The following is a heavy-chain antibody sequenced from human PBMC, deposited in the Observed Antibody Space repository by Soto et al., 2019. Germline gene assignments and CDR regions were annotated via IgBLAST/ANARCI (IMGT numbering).Heavy chain of an antibody. CDR3: ARGMTTVTTDDY. CDR1: GGSISSGGYS. Sequence: QLQLQESGSGLVKPSQTLSLTCAVSGGSISSGGYSWSWIRQPPGKGLEWIGYIYHSGSTYYNPSLKGPATGQADRATLQFSQNLSSVPAADTAVYYCARGMTTVTTDDYWGQGTLVTVSS. CDR2: IYHSGST. D-gene: IGHD4-4*01. J-gene: IGHJ4*02. V-gene: IGHV4-30-2*01.